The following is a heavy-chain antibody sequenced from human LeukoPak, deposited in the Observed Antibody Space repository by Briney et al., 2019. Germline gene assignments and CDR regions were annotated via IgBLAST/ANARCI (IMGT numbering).Heavy chain of an antibody. Sequence: PGGSLRLSCAASGFTFSSCEMNWVRQAPGKGLEWVSFISISGSTIYYADSVKGRFTISRDNAKNSLYLQMNSLRAEDTAVYYCARTVAGLPLDAFDIWGQGTMVTVSS. CDR3: ARTVAGLPLDAFDI. CDR1: GFTFSSCE. CDR2: ISISGSTI. D-gene: IGHD6-19*01. V-gene: IGHV3-48*03. J-gene: IGHJ3*02.